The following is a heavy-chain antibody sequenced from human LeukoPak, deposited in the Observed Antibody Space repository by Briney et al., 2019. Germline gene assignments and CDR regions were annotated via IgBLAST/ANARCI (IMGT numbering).Heavy chain of an antibody. D-gene: IGHD6-19*01. CDR2: FDPEDGET. CDR1: GYTRTELS. V-gene: IGHV1-24*01. Sequence: ASVKVSCKVSGYTRTELSMHWVRQAPGKGLEWMGGFDPEDGETIYAQKFQGRVTMTEDTSTDTAYMELSSLRSEDTAVYYCATVWQWLDRKFDYWGQGTLVTVSS. J-gene: IGHJ4*02. CDR3: ATVWQWLDRKFDY.